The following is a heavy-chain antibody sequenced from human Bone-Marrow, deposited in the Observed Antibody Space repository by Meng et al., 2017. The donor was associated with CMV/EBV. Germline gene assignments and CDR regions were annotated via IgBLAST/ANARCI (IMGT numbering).Heavy chain of an antibody. CDR3: ARDIAAAGNFDY. D-gene: IGHD6-13*01. V-gene: IGHV3-21*04. CDR1: GFAFRYYT. J-gene: IGHJ4*02. Sequence: SCDASGFAFRYYTMTWVRQPPGKGLEWVSSIDSGSNFKYYGDSVKGRFTISRDNAKNSVYLEINSLRGEDTAVYYCARDIAAAGNFDYWGQGTLVTVSS. CDR2: IDSGSNFK.